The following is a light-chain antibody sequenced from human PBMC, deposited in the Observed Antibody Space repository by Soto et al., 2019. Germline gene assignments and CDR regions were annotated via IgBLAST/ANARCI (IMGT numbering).Light chain of an antibody. CDR2: GAS. CDR1: QSVSSSY. CDR3: QQYGSSPPVT. J-gene: IGKJ5*01. Sequence: EIVLTQSPGTLSLSPGERATLSCGASQSVSSSYLAWYQQKPGQTPRLLIYGASGRATGIPDRFSGSGSGEDFTLTISRLEPEDFAVYYCQQYGSSPPVTFGQGTRLEIK. V-gene: IGKV3-20*01.